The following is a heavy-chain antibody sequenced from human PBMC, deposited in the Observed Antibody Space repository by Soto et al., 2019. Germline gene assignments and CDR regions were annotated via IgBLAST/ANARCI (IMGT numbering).Heavy chain of an antibody. J-gene: IGHJ1*01. Sequence: EALSLTCTVSGGSVRSGSYYWSWIRQPPGKGLEWIWYIYHSGSTNYNPSLKSRVTISVDTSKNQFSLKLRSVTAAATAVYYGAKPRTYEYFHNWGQGXLVTVSS. CDR1: GGSVRSGSYY. V-gene: IGHV4-61*01. CDR3: AKPRTYEYFHN. CDR2: IYHSGST.